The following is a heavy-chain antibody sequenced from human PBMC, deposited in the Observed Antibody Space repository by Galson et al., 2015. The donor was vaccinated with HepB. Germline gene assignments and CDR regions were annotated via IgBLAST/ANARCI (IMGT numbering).Heavy chain of an antibody. J-gene: IGHJ4*02. D-gene: IGHD3-3*01. CDR1: GFTFSYYA. V-gene: IGHV3-23*01. Sequence: SLRLSCAASGFTFSYYAMSWVRRAPGKGLEWVSTITGNGGNTYYADSVRGRFTISRDNSKNTLYLQMNSLRVDDTAVYYCAKDHLNNDFWSGPSAQLDYWGQGTLVTVSS. CDR3: AKDHLNNDFWSGPSAQLDY. CDR2: ITGNGGNT.